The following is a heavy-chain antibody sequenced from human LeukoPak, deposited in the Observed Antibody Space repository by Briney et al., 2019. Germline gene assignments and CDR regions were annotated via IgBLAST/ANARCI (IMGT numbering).Heavy chain of an antibody. Sequence: ASVKVSCKASGYTFTSYGISWVRQAPGQGLEWMGWISAYNGNTNYAQKLQGRVTMTIDTSTSTAYMELRSLRSDDTAVYYCARVLGATSPYGMDVWGQGTTVTVSS. D-gene: IGHD1-26*01. CDR2: ISAYNGNT. CDR3: ARVLGATSPYGMDV. V-gene: IGHV1-18*01. J-gene: IGHJ6*02. CDR1: GYTFTSYG.